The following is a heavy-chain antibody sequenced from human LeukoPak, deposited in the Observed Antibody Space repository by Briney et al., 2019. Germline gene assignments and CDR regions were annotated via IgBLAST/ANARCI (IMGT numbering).Heavy chain of an antibody. CDR2: IYTSGST. CDR3: ASMITMVRGVWFDP. D-gene: IGHD3-10*01. CDR1: GGSISSYY. V-gene: IGHV4-4*07. J-gene: IGHJ5*02. Sequence: PSETLSLTCTVSGGSISSYYWSWIRQPAGKGLEWIGRIYTSGSTNYNPSLKSRVTMSVDTSKNQFSLKLSSVTAADTAVYYCASMITMVRGVWFDPWGQGTLVTVSS.